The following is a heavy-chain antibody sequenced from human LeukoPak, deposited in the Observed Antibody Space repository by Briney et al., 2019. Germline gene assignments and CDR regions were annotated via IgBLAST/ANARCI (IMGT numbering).Heavy chain of an antibody. CDR1: GYTFTSYY. Sequence: ASVKVSCKASGYTFTSYYMHWVRQAPGEGLEWMGIINPSGGSTSYAQKFQGRVTMTTDTSTSTAYMELRSLRSDDTAVYYCARRGGKNYGDYVLYYDYMDVWGKGTTVTVSS. V-gene: IGHV1-46*01. CDR2: INPSGGST. CDR3: ARRGGKNYGDYVLYYDYMDV. D-gene: IGHD4-17*01. J-gene: IGHJ6*03.